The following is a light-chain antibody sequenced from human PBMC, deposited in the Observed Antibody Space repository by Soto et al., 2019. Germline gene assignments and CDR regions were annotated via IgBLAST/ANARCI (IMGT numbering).Light chain of an antibody. J-gene: IGKJ5*01. CDR1: QSVSNY. V-gene: IGKV1-9*01. CDR3: QQHHSYPIT. CDR2: AAS. Sequence: DILMTQSPSSLSVSLGESATLSCRASQSVSNYLAWHQQKPGQAPRLLMHAASSLQTGIPSRFSGSGSGTEFTLTISSLQPEDFATYYCQQHHSYPITFGQGTRLEIK.